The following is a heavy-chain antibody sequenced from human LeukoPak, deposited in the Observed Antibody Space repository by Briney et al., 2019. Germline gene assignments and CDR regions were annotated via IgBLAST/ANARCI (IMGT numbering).Heavy chain of an antibody. CDR2: INHSGST. Sequence: SETLSLTCAVYGGSFSGYFWSWIRQPPGKGLEWIGEINHSGSTNYNPSLKSRVTKSVDTSKNQLSLKLSSVTAADTAVYYCARGRGYNAFDYWGQGTLVTVSS. CDR3: ARGRGYNAFDY. V-gene: IGHV4-34*01. CDR1: GGSFSGYF. D-gene: IGHD5-24*01. J-gene: IGHJ4*02.